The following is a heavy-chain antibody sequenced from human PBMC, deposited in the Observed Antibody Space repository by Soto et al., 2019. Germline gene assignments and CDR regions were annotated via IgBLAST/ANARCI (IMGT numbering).Heavy chain of an antibody. Sequence: GASVKVSCKASGYTFTSCGISWVRQAPGQGLEWMGWISAYNGNTNYAQKLQGRVTMTTDTSTGTAYMELRSLRSDDTAVYYCASVACSSTSCLGEFDYWGQGTLVTVSS. CDR3: ASVACSSTSCLGEFDY. V-gene: IGHV1-18*01. CDR1: GYTFTSCG. CDR2: ISAYNGNT. J-gene: IGHJ4*02. D-gene: IGHD2-2*01.